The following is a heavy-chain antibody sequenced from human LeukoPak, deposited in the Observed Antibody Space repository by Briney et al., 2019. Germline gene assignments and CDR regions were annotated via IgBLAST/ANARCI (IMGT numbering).Heavy chain of an antibody. CDR2: IYPGDSDT. CDR3: ARSSSIAARFSPGYYYMDV. J-gene: IGHJ6*03. V-gene: IGHV5-51*01. CDR1: GYSFTSYW. D-gene: IGHD6-6*01. Sequence: GESLKISCKGSGYSFTSYWIGWGRQMPGKGLEGMGIIYPGDSDTRYSPSFQGQVTISADKSISTAYLQWSSLKASDTAMYYCARSSSIAARFSPGYYYMDVWGKGTTVTVSS.